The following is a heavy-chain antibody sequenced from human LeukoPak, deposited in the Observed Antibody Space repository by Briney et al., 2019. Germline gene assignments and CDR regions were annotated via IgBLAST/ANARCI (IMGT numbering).Heavy chain of an antibody. CDR1: GFTFSSYS. J-gene: IGHJ4*02. CDR3: ASAPVTTRVY. Sequence: GGSLRLSCAASGFTFSSYSMNWVRQAPGKGLEWVSYISSSSSTIYYADSVKGRFTISRDNAKNSLYLQMNSLRAEDTAVYYCASAPVTTRVYWGQGTLVTVSS. D-gene: IGHD4-17*01. CDR2: ISSSSSTI. V-gene: IGHV3-48*04.